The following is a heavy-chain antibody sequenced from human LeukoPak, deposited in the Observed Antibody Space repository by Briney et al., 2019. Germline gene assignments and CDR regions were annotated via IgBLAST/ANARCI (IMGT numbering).Heavy chain of an antibody. Sequence: GGSLRLSCAASGFTFSSYAMSWVRQAPGKGLEWVSAISGSGGSTYYGDSVKGRFTISRDNSKNTLYLQMNSLRAEDTAVYYCAKEGVVIIIGAYFDYWGQGTLVTVSS. D-gene: IGHD3-3*01. J-gene: IGHJ4*02. V-gene: IGHV3-23*01. CDR3: AKEGVVIIIGAYFDY. CDR1: GFTFSSYA. CDR2: ISGSGGST.